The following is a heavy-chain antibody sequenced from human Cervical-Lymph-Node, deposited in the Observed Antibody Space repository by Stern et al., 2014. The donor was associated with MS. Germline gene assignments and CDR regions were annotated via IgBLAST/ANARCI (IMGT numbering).Heavy chain of an antibody. CDR2: ISYDGSNK. V-gene: IGHV3-30*18. CDR3: AKDEDYYDSSGYLGWYFDL. CDR1: GFTFSSYG. J-gene: IGHJ2*01. Sequence: VQLVESGGGVVQPGRSLRLSCAASGFTFSSYGMHWVRQAPGKGLEWVGGISYDGSNKSYADSVKGRFTIYRDNSKNTLYLQMTSLRAEDTAVYYCAKDEDYYDSSGYLGWYFDLWGRGTLVTVSS. D-gene: IGHD3-22*01.